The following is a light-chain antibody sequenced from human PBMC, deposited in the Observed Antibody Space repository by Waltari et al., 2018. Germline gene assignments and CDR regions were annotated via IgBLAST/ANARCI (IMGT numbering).Light chain of an antibody. CDR1: SSDVGAYNY. Sequence: HSALTQPASVAGSPGQSITIPCSGSSSDVGAYNYVSWYLQYPGQAPKLIIYDVSQRPSEISDRFSGSKSGSTASLTISGLQAEDEADYYCSSYPSSNTVVFGGGTKVTVL. V-gene: IGLV2-14*03. CDR2: DVS. CDR3: SSYPSSNTVV. J-gene: IGLJ2*01.